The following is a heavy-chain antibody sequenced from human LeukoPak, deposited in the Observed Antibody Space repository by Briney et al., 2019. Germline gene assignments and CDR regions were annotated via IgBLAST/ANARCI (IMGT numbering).Heavy chain of an antibody. Sequence: GGSLRLSCAASGFTFSSYGMHWVRQAPGKGLEWVAVISYDGINKYYADSVKGRFTISRDNSKNTLYLQMNSLRAEDTAVYYCAKESNTYYDFWSGLYYFDYWGQGTLVTVSS. D-gene: IGHD3-3*01. CDR2: ISYDGINK. J-gene: IGHJ4*02. V-gene: IGHV3-30*18. CDR3: AKESNTYYDFWSGLYYFDY. CDR1: GFTFSSYG.